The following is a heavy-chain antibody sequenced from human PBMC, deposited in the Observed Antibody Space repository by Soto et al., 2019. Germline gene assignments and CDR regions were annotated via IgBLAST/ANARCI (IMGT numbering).Heavy chain of an antibody. D-gene: IGHD3-22*01. V-gene: IGHV4-4*07. J-gene: IGHJ5*02. CDR2: VDASGST. CDR3: ARDVGGSVVPHWFDP. Sequence: WIWIRQPAGKRLEWIGRVDASGSTNYNPSLKSRVTMSVDTSKNQFFLKVRSVTAADTAMYFCARDVGGSVVPHWFDPWGQGALVTVSS.